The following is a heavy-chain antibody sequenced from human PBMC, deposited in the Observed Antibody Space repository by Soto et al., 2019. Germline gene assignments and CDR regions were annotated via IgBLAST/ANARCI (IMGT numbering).Heavy chain of an antibody. CDR3: ASRTTLRSQDHYYYYMDV. CDR1: GFTFSSYS. V-gene: IGHV3-21*01. D-gene: IGHD1-1*01. Sequence: GGSLRLSCAASGFTFSSYSMNWVRQAPGKGLEWVSSISSSSSYIYYADSVKGRFTISRDNAKNSLYLQMNSLRAEDTAVYYCASRTTLRSQDHYYYYMDVPGKATTVTVSS. J-gene: IGHJ6*03. CDR2: ISSSSSYI.